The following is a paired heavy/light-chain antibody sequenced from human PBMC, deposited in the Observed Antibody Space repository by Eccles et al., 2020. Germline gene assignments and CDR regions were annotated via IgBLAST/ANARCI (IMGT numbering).Heavy chain of an antibody. D-gene: IGHD3-22*01. V-gene: IGHV3-7*01. CDR1: GFTIDSYW. CDR3: ARDWRYHIDNGASYYVY. J-gene: IGHJ4*02. Sequence: EVQLVESGGGLVQPGGSLRLSCAASGFTIDSYWMSWVRQAPGKGLEWVANIKQDGSEKYYVDSVKGRFTISRDNAKNSLYLQMTSLRAEDTAVYYCARDWRYHIDNGASYYVYWGQGTLVTVSS. CDR2: IKQDGSEK.
Light chain of an antibody. Sequence: DIQMTQSPSSVSASVGDRVTITCRASQVISTWLAWYQQKPGKAPNLLIYAASSLESGVPSRFSGSGSGTDFTLTISSLQPEDFATYYCQQAKNLPPTFGGGTKVEIK. CDR3: QQAKNLPPT. J-gene: IGKJ4*01. V-gene: IGKV1-12*01. CDR2: AAS. CDR1: QVISTW.